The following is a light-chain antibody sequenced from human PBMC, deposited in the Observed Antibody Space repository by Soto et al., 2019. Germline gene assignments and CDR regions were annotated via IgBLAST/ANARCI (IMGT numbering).Light chain of an antibody. Sequence: QSALTQPASVSGSPGQSITISCTGTSSDVGSYNLVSWYQQHPGKAPKLMIYEGSKRPSGVSNRFSGSKSGNTASLTISGLQAEVEADYYCCSYAGSSTHEVFGGGTKLTVL. V-gene: IGLV2-23*01. CDR2: EGS. CDR3: CSYAGSSTHEV. J-gene: IGLJ2*01. CDR1: SSDVGSYNL.